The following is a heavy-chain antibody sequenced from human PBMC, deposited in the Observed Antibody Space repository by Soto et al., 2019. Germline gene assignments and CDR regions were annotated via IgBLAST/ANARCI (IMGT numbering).Heavy chain of an antibody. CDR2: INGDGRTT. J-gene: IGHJ6*02. Sequence: EVRLVESGGALVQPGGSLRLSCAASGFTFNNYWMHWVRQAPEKGLVWVSRINGDGRTTNYADSVKGRFTISRDNAKNTLFLQMDSLRAEDTAVYYCARGMYQLSFEGRNGMDVWGQGTTVTVSS. V-gene: IGHV3-74*01. CDR3: ARGMYQLSFEGRNGMDV. CDR1: GFTFNNYW. D-gene: IGHD2-2*01.